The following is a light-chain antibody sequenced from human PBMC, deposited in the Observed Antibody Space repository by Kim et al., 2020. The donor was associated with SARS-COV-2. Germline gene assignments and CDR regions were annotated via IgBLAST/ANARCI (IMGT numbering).Light chain of an antibody. CDR3: QAWDSSTAEGV. J-gene: IGLJ1*01. V-gene: IGLV3-1*01. Sequence: SYELTQPPSVSVSPGQTASITCSGDKLGHKYACWYQQKPGQSPVLVIYQDNKRPSGIPERFSGSHSGNTATLTISGTQAMDEADYYCQAWDSSTAEGVFGTGTKVTVL. CDR1: KLGHKY. CDR2: QDN.